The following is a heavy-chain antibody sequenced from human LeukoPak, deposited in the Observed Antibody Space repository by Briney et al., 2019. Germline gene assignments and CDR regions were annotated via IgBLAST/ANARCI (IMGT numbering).Heavy chain of an antibody. CDR2: MNPNSGNT. D-gene: IGHD3-3*01. CDR1: GYTFTSYD. CDR3: ARGFGYYDSWSGYYDY. Sequence: ASVKVSCKASGYTFTSYDINWVRQATGQGLEWMGWMNPNSGNTGYAQKFQGRVTITRNTSISTAYMELSSLRSEDTAVYYCARGFGYYDSWSGYYDYWGQGTLVTVSS. V-gene: IGHV1-8*03. J-gene: IGHJ4*02.